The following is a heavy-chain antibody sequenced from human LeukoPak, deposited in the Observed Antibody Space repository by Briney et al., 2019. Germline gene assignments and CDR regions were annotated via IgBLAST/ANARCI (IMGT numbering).Heavy chain of an antibody. D-gene: IGHD4-17*01. CDR3: TSLDYGDYNYFDY. CDR1: GFIFSGAA. CDR2: IRSKANNYAT. Sequence: GGSLRLSCAASGFIFSGAAMHWVRQASGKGLEWVGRIRSKANNYATSYAASVKGRFTISRDDSKNTAYLQMNSLKTEDTAVYYCTSLDYGDYNYFDYWGQGTLVAVSS. J-gene: IGHJ4*02. V-gene: IGHV3-73*01.